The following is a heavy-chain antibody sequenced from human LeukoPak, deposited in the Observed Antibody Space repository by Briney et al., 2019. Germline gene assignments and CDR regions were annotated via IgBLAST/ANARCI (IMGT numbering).Heavy chain of an antibody. D-gene: IGHD3-3*01. CDR3: ARASFPFLEWTTSIPFDV. V-gene: IGHV1-69*13. J-gene: IGHJ3*01. CDR2: IIPIYPTT. CDR1: GGTFNSFA. Sequence: ASVKVSCKASGGTFNSFALSWVRQAPGQRLKWMGGIIPIYPTTDYAQRFQGRVTISADESKGTVSLELSNLRSEDTAVYYCARASFPFLEWTTSIPFDVWGQGTVVIVSS.